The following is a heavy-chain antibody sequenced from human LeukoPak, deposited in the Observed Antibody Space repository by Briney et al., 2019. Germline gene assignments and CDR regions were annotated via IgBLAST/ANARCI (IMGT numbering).Heavy chain of an antibody. V-gene: IGHV4-59*01. J-gene: IGHJ3*02. CDR1: GGSISSYY. D-gene: IGHD3-3*01. CDR2: INYSGST. Sequence: PSETLSLTCTVSGGSISSYYWSWIRQPPGKGLEWIGYINYSGSTNYNPSLKSRVTISVDTSKNQFSLKLSSVTAADTAVYYCARVGLRFLEWLPIHDAFDIWGQGTMVTVSS. CDR3: ARVGLRFLEWLPIHDAFDI.